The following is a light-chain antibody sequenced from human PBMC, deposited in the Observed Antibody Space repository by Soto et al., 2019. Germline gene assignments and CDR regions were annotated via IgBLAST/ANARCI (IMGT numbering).Light chain of an antibody. CDR3: CSYAGSFIFV. J-gene: IGLJ1*01. CDR2: EVN. Sequence: QSALTQPASVSGSPGQSITISCTGTTSDVGGYNYVSWYQQLPGNAPKLIIYEVNHRPSGVSNRFFGSKFGNTASLTISGLQAEDEADYYCCSYAGSFIFVFGTGTKLTVL. CDR1: TSDVGGYNY. V-gene: IGLV2-14*01.